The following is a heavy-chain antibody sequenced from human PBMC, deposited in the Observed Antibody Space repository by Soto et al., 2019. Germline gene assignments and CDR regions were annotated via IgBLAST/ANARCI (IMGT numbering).Heavy chain of an antibody. D-gene: IGHD3-3*01. CDR3: ARDTITIFGVVMSAFDI. Sequence: QVQLQESGPGLVKPSETLSLTCTVSGGSISSYYWSWIRQPPGKGLEWIGYIYYSGRTNYNPSLKSRVTISVDTSKNQFSLKLSSVTAADTAVYYCARDTITIFGVVMSAFDIWGQGTMVTVSS. V-gene: IGHV4-59*01. CDR1: GGSISSYY. CDR2: IYYSGRT. J-gene: IGHJ3*02.